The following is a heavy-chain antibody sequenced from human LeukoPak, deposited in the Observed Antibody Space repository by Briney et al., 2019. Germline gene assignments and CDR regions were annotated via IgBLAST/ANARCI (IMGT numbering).Heavy chain of an antibody. J-gene: IGHJ3*02. V-gene: IGHV3-30*18. D-gene: IGHD6-6*01. CDR1: GFTFSSYA. CDR3: AKVREYSSSHDAFDI. Sequence: PGGSLRLSCAASGFTFSSYAMSWVRQAPGKGLEWVAVISYDGSNKYYADSVKGRFTISRDNSKNTLYLQMNSLRAEDTAVYYCAKVREYSSSHDAFDIWGQGTMVTVSS. CDR2: ISYDGSNK.